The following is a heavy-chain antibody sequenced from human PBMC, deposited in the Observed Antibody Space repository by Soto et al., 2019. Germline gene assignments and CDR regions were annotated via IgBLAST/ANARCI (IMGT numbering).Heavy chain of an antibody. V-gene: IGHV4-59*01. CDR3: ARVTVRGQYYYGMDV. CDR1: SGSISSYY. Sequence: TLSLTCSVSSGSISSYYWSWIRQPPGKGLEWIGYVYYSGSTNYNPSLKSRVTISVDTSKNQFSLKLSSATAADTAVYYCARVTVRGQYYYGMDVWGQGTTVTVS. D-gene: IGHD3-10*01. J-gene: IGHJ6*02. CDR2: VYYSGST.